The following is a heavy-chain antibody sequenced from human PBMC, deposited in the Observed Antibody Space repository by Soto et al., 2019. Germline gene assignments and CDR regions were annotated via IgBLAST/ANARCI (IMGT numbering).Heavy chain of an antibody. D-gene: IGHD6-13*01. CDR1: GGTFSSYA. CDR3: ARHPASGSSWAIYYYYGMDV. CDR2: IIPIFGTA. Sequence: SVKVSCKASGGTFSSYAISWVRQAPGQGLGWMGGIIPIFGTANYAQKFQGRVTISVDTSKNQFSLKLSSVTAADTAVYYCARHPASGSSWAIYYYYGMDVWGQGTTVTVSS. J-gene: IGHJ6*02. V-gene: IGHV1-69*06.